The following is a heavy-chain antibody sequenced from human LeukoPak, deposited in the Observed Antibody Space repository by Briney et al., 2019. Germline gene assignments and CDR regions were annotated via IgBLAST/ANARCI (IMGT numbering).Heavy chain of an antibody. CDR3: ARGSVRGDALGYDY. V-gene: IGHV4-39*07. D-gene: IGHD3-10*02. Sequence: SETLFLTCTVSGGSISSSSYYWGWIRQPPGKGLEWIGSIYYSGSTYYNPSLKSRVTISVDTSKNQFSLKLSSVTAADTAVYYCARGSVRGDALGYDYWGQGTLVTVSS. CDR2: IYYSGST. CDR1: GGSISSSSYY. J-gene: IGHJ4*02.